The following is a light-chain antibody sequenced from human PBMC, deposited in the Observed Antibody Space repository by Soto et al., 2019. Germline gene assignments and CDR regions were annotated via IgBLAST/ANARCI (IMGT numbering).Light chain of an antibody. J-gene: IGLJ3*02. CDR1: NSNIGAGYD. Sequence: QSVLTQPPSVSGAPGQRVTISCTGSNSNIGAGYDVHWYQQLPGTAPKLLIYGNSNRPSGVPDRFSGSKSGTSASLAITGLQAEDDADYYCQSYDSSLSGSVFGGGTQLTVL. V-gene: IGLV1-40*01. CDR2: GNS. CDR3: QSYDSSLSGSV.